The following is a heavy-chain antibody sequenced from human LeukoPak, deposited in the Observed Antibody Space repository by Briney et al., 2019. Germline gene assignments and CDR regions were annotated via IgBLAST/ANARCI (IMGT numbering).Heavy chain of an antibody. J-gene: IGHJ6*04. CDR2: IYYSGST. CDR1: GGSISSYY. D-gene: IGHD2-15*01. Sequence: SETLSLTCTVSGGSISSYYWSWIRQPPGKGLEWIGYIYYSGSTNYNPSLKSRVTISVDTSKNQFSLKLSSVTAADTAVYYCARVASRISGYYYGMDVWAKGPRSPSPQ. CDR3: ARVASRISGYYYGMDV. V-gene: IGHV4-59*01.